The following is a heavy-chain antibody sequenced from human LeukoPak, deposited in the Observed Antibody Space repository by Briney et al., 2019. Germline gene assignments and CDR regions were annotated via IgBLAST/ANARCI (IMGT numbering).Heavy chain of an antibody. CDR2: INHSGST. CDR1: GGSFSGYY. J-gene: IGHJ4*02. D-gene: IGHD3-3*01. V-gene: IGHV4-34*01. Sequence: SETLSLICAVYGGSFSGYYWSWIRQPPGKGLEWIGEINHSGSTNYNPSLKSRVTISVDTSKNQFSLKLSSVTAADTAVYYCAREGFWSGYYTGYWGQGTLVTVSP. CDR3: AREGFWSGYYTGY.